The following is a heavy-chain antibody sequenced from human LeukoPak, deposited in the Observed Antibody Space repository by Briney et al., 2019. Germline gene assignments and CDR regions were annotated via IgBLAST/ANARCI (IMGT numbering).Heavy chain of an antibody. Sequence: GGSLRLSCTASGFTFSNFWMSWVRQAPGKGLEWVANINQGGGERNYVDSVKGRVTISRDNAKNSLYLQMNNLRAEDTAVYYCARDSSNYCSSVSCLAYFQHWGQGTLVTVSS. CDR1: GFTFSNFW. J-gene: IGHJ1*01. CDR2: INQGGGER. D-gene: IGHD2-2*01. V-gene: IGHV3-7*01. CDR3: ARDSSNYCSSVSCLAYFQH.